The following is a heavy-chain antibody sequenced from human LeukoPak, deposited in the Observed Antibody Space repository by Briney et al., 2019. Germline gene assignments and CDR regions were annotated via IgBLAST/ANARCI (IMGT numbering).Heavy chain of an antibody. CDR1: GFTFSSYE. CDR2: ISSSGSTI. D-gene: IGHD3-10*02. Sequence: PGGSLRLSCAASGFTFSSYEMNWVRQAPGKGLEWVSYISSSGSTIYYADSVKGRFTISKDNAKNSLYLQMNSLRAEDTAVYYCAELGITMIGGVWGKGTTVTISS. V-gene: IGHV3-48*03. J-gene: IGHJ6*04. CDR3: AELGITMIGGV.